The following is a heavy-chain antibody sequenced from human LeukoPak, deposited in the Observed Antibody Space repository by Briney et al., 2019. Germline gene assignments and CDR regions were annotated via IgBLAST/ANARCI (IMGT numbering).Heavy chain of an antibody. Sequence: SETLSLTCTVSGGSISSYYWSWIRQPPGKGLEWIGYIYTSGSTNYNPSLKSRVTISVDTSKNQFSLKLSSVTAADTAVYYCARRYCGGDRCRAFDIWGQGTMVTVSS. CDR1: GGSISSYY. D-gene: IGHD2-21*02. V-gene: IGHV4-4*09. CDR3: ARRYCGGDRCRAFDI. J-gene: IGHJ3*02. CDR2: IYTSGST.